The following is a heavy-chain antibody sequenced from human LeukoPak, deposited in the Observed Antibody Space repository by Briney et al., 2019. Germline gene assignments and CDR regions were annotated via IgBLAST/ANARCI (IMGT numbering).Heavy chain of an antibody. CDR1: GSTFSSYS. CDR2: ISSSSSYI. D-gene: IGHD2-2*01. V-gene: IGHV3-21*01. CDR3: VVVVPADSYFDY. Sequence: GGSLRLSCAASGSTFSSYSMNWVRQAPGKGLEWVSSISSSSSYIYYADSVKGRFTISRDNAKNSLYLQMNSLRAEDTAVYYCVVVVPADSYFDYWGQGTLVTVSS. J-gene: IGHJ4*02.